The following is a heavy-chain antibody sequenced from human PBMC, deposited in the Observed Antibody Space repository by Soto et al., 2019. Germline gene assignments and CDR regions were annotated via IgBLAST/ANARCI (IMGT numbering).Heavy chain of an antibody. CDR3: ARSIVVVTALDY. J-gene: IGHJ4*02. D-gene: IGHD2-21*02. CDR1: GDTFTSYA. V-gene: IGHV1-3*01. CDR2: INAGNGNT. Sequence: ASVKVSCKASGDTFTSYAMHWVRQAPGQRLEWMGWINAGNGNTKYSQKFQGRVTITRDTSASTAYMELSSLRSEDTAVYHCARSIVVVTALDYWGQGTLVTVSS.